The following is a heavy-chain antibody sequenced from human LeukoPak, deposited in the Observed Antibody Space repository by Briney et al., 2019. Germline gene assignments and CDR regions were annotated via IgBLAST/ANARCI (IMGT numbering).Heavy chain of an antibody. CDR1: GYSFTAFY. CDR2: IHPRRGDA. Sequence: ASVKVSFTTSGYSFTAFYIHWVRQAPGQGLEWMGWIHPRRGDANYAQKFQGRVTMTRDTSISTAYLDLSSLRSDDTAVYYGARDGDYGTGSYYRGCIDSWGQGTPVTVSP. V-gene: IGHV1-2*02. CDR3: ARDGDYGTGSYYRGCIDS. D-gene: IGHD3-10*01. J-gene: IGHJ4*02.